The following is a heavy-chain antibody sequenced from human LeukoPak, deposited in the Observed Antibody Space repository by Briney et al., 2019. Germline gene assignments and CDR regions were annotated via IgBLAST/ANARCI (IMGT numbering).Heavy chain of an antibody. CDR2: ITGSGSTT. CDR3: ARPTSSGWYSH. Sequence: PGGSLRLSCAASGFTFSDYNMTWVRQAPGKGLEWVSYITGSGSTTFYADSVKGRFTISRDNVKNSLYLQMNSLRAEDTAVYYCARPTSSGWYSHWGQGTVVTVSS. D-gene: IGHD6-19*01. J-gene: IGHJ4*01. V-gene: IGHV3-48*01. CDR1: GFTFSDYN.